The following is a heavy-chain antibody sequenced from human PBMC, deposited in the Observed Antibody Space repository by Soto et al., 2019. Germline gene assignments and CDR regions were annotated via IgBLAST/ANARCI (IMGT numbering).Heavy chain of an antibody. D-gene: IGHD1-26*01. V-gene: IGHV3-53*01. Sequence: GGSLRLSCAASGFKVGSSYVTWVRQAPGEGLEWVSVIVSGGSTHYADSVTGRFTVSRDVSNNTVYLHMSSLRAEDTAVYFCAADSRNVGIGYFDSWGLGTLVTVSS. CDR2: IVSGGST. CDR3: AADSRNVGIGYFDS. J-gene: IGHJ4*02. CDR1: GFKVGSSY.